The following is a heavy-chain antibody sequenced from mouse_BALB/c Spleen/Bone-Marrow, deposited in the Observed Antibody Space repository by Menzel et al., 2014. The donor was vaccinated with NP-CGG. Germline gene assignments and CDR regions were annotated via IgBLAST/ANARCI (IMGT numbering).Heavy chain of an antibody. V-gene: IGHV1-7*01. CDR3: ARIYYYGRDY. CDR1: GYTFTNYW. CDR2: INPSTGYT. D-gene: IGHD1-1*01. J-gene: IGHJ2*01. Sequence: VHLQQSGAELAKPGAPVKMSCKASGYTFTNYWMHWVKQRPGQGLEWIGYINPSTGYTEYNQKFKDKATLTADKSSSTAYMQLSSLTSEDSAVYYCARIYYYGRDYWGQGTTLTVSS.